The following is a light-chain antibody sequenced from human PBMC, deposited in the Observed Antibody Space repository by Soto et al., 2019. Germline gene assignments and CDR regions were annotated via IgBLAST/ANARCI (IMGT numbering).Light chain of an antibody. V-gene: IGKV3-15*01. CDR2: ATS. J-gene: IGKJ4*01. CDR3: QQYGDWPLT. CDR1: QSVGNN. Sequence: EIVVTQSPATLSVSPGERATLSCRASQSVGNNFAWYQQKPGQAPRLLIFATSTRATSVPARFSGSGSGTEFTLTISSLQSEDFAVYCCQQYGDWPLTFGGGAKVEIE.